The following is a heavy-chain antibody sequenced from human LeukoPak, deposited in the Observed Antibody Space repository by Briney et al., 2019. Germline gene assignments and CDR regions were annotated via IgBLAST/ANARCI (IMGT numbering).Heavy chain of an antibody. J-gene: IGHJ5*02. D-gene: IGHD2-2*01. V-gene: IGHV4-4*07. CDR1: GGSISSYY. CDR2: IYTSGST. CDR3: ARGLGGDIVVVPAAIRGDWFDP. Sequence: KPSETLSLTCTVSGGSISSYYWSWIRQPPGKGLEWIGRIYTSGSTNYNPSLKSRVTMSVDTSKNQFSLKLSSVTAADTAVYYCARGLGGDIVVVPAAIRGDWFDPWGQGTLVTVSS.